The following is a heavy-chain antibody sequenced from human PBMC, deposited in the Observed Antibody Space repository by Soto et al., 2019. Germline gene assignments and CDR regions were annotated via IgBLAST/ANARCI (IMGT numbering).Heavy chain of an antibody. V-gene: IGHV4-34*01. CDR3: ASGYGYNSRTFDF. D-gene: IGHD5-12*01. J-gene: IGHJ4*02. CDR2: INHVGST. Sequence: QVQLQQWGAGLLKPSETLTLTCAVYGESFRGYYWSWIRQPPGKGLEWIGEINHVGSTNYNPSLKRRVTISLDTSKNQFSLKLNSVTAADTAVYYCASGYGYNSRTFDFWGQGTLVTVSS. CDR1: GESFRGYY.